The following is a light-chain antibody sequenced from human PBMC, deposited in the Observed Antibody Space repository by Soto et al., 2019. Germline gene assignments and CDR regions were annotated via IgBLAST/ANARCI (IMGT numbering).Light chain of an antibody. J-gene: IGKJ5*01. CDR2: GAS. CDR3: QQYGSSLIT. Sequence: ELVLTQSPASLSLSPGERATLSCRASQSVRSDLAWYQHKHGLAPRLLIYGASNRATGIPDRFSGSGSGTDVTITISRLEPEDFSVYYGQQYGSSLITFGQGTRLEIK. CDR1: QSVRSD. V-gene: IGKV3-20*01.